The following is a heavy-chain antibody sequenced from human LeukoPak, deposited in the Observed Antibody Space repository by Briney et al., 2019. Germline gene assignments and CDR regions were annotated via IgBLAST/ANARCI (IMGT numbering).Heavy chain of an antibody. CDR3: ARGDDYGGKILDY. CDR1: GGSISSSSYY. D-gene: IGHD4-23*01. CDR2: IYYSGST. J-gene: IGHJ4*02. Sequence: SETLSLTCTVSGGSISSSSYYWGWIRQHPGKGLEWIGYIYYSGSTYYNPSLKSRVIISGDTSKNQFSLKLSSVIAADTAVYYCARGDDYGGKILDYWGQGTLVTVSS. V-gene: IGHV4-31*03.